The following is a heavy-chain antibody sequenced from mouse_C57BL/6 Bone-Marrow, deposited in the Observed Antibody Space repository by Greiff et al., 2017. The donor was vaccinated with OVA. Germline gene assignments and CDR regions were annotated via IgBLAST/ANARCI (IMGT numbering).Heavy chain of an antibody. Sequence: VKLQESGAELVRPGTSVKVSCKASGYAFTNYLIEWVKQRPGQGLEWIGVINPGSGGTNYNEKFKGKATLTADKSSSTAYMQLSSLTSEDSAVYFCARSLLGGYAMDYWGQGTSVTVSS. J-gene: IGHJ4*01. CDR2: INPGSGGT. D-gene: IGHD1-1*01. CDR1: GYAFTNYL. V-gene: IGHV1-54*01. CDR3: ARSLLGGYAMDY.